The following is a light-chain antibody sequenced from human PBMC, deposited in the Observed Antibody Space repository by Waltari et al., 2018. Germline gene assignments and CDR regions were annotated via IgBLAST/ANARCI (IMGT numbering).Light chain of an antibody. J-gene: IGKJ4*01. CDR2: GAS. CDR3: LQRSNWLT. Sequence: IVMTQSPATLSLSTGERTTLSCRASQSVSSSLAWYQQKPGQAPRLLIYGASSRATGIPDRFSGSGSGTDFTLTISSLEPEDVGVYYCLQRSNWLTFGGGTKVEIK. CDR1: QSVSSS. V-gene: IGKV3D-15*01.